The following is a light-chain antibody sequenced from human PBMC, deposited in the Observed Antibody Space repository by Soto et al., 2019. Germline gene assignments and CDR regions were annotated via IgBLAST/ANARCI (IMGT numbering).Light chain of an antibody. J-gene: IGKJ3*01. V-gene: IGKV1-33*01. CDR3: QQYENRPYT. CDR1: QDISKF. Sequence: DIQMTQSPSSLSAARGERVSLTCQASQDISKFLNWYQHKPGQAPSLLIYDASKSHFGVPSRFSGSGSGTDFTFTISSLQPEDNATYYCQQYENRPYTLGPGTKVDI. CDR2: DAS.